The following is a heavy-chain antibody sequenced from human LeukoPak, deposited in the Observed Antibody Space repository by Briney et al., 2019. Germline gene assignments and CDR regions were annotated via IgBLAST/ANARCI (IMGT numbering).Heavy chain of an antibody. Sequence: GASVKVSCKASGYTFTSYDINWVRQAAGQGLEWMGWMNPNSGNTGYAQKFQGRVTMTRNTSISTAYMELSSLRSEDTAVYYCARGGALLPWFGELFRKYTWFDPWGQGTLVTVSS. CDR3: ARGGALLPWFGELFRKYTWFDP. CDR1: GYTFTSYD. J-gene: IGHJ5*02. CDR2: MNPNSGNT. D-gene: IGHD3-10*01. V-gene: IGHV1-8*01.